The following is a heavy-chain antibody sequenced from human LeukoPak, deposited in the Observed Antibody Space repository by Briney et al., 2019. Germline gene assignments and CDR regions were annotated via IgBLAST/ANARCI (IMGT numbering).Heavy chain of an antibody. D-gene: IGHD3-10*01. CDR2: ISAYNGNT. V-gene: IGHV1-18*01. CDR1: GYTFTSYG. CDR3: ARDRRDDGSYYFDF. J-gene: IGHJ4*02. Sequence: ASVKVSCKASGYTFTSYGISWVRQAPGQGLEWMGWISAYNGNTNYAQKLQGRVTMTTDTSTSTAYMELRSLRSGDTAVYYCARDRRDDGSYYFDFWGQGTMVTVSS.